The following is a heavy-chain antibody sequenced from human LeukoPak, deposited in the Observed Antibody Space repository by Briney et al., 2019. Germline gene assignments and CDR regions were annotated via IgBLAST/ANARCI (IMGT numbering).Heavy chain of an antibody. CDR1: GYTFTDYW. CDR3: ARHLGSYGVDY. J-gene: IGHJ4*02. D-gene: IGHD1-26*01. V-gene: IGHV5-51*01. CDR2: IYCDGSKT. Sequence: RGESLKIFCQASGYTFTDYWVGWVRQMPGKGLEWMGIIYCDGSKTTYSPAFQRQVTISVDKSISTAYLQWSSLKASDTAMYYCARHLGSYGVDYWGQGTLVTVSS.